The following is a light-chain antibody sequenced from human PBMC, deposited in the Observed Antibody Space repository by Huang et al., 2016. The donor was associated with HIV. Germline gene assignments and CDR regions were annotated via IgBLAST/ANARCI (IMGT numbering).Light chain of an antibody. J-gene: IGKJ3*01. V-gene: IGKV3-15*01. CDR3: QQYNNWPIT. CDR1: QRVNNN. Sequence: VMTQSPATLSVSPGERATLSCRASQRVNNNVAWFQQNPGQAPRLLIYVASTRATGIPARFSGSGSGTEFTLTSSSLQSEDLAVYYCQQYNNWPITFGPGTKVDVK. CDR2: VAS.